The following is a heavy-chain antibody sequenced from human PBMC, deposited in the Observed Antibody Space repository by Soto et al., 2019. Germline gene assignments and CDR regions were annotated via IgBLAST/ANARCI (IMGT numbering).Heavy chain of an antibody. CDR1: GGSISSYY. V-gene: IGHV4-59*08. J-gene: IGHJ4*02. CDR3: ASMGYHYGSGSYPLDS. CDR2: MYNSGST. Sequence: SETLSLTCTVSGGSISSYYWTWIRQPPGKGLEWIGFMYNSGSTHYNPSLKSRVTISLDTSKNQFSLNLRSVTAADTAVYYCASMGYHYGSGSYPLDSWGQGTLVTVSS. D-gene: IGHD3-10*01.